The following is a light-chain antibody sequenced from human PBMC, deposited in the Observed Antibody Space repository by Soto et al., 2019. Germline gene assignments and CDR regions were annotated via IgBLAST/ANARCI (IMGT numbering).Light chain of an antibody. Sequence: EIVLTQSPATLSLSPGERATLSCRASQSVGSYLAWYQQKPGQAPRLLINAASNRATGIPARFRGSGSGTDFTLTISSLEPEDFAVYYCQHHNSWPPETFGGGTRVEIK. V-gene: IGKV3-11*01. CDR2: AAS. J-gene: IGKJ4*01. CDR1: QSVGSY. CDR3: QHHNSWPPET.